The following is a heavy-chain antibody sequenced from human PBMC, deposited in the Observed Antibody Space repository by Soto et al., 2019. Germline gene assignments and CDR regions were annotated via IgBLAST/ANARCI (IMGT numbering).Heavy chain of an antibody. CDR1: GGSISSSSYY. V-gene: IGHV4-39*07. CDR2: IYHSGST. CDR3: ASVRGGYYYAMDV. D-gene: IGHD3-10*02. Sequence: PSETLSLTCTVSGGSISSSSYYWGWIRQPPGKGLEWIGSIYHSGSTNYNPSLKSRVTISVDKSKNQFSLKLSSVTAADTAVYYCASVRGGYYYAMDVWGQGTTVTVSS. J-gene: IGHJ6*02.